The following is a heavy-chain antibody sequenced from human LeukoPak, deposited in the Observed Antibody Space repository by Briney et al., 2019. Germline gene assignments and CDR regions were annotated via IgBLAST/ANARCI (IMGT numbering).Heavy chain of an antibody. CDR3: ARANRDWAIFSGHDAFDI. Sequence: PGGSLRLSCAASGFTVSSNYMSWVRQAPGKGLEWVSVIYSGGSTYYADSVKGRFTISRDNSKNTLYLQMNSLRAEDTAVHYCARANRDWAIFSGHDAFDIWGQGTMVTVSS. CDR2: IYSGGST. CDR1: GFTVSSNY. V-gene: IGHV3-53*01. D-gene: IGHD3-9*01. J-gene: IGHJ3*02.